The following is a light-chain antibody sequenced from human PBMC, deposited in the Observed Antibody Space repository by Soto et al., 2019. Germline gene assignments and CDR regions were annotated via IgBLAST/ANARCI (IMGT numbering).Light chain of an antibody. CDR3: QKYNNFPA. CDR2: AAS. J-gene: IGKJ4*01. V-gene: IGKV1-27*01. CDR1: QGISNY. Sequence: DIQMTQSPSSLSASVGDRVTITCRASQGISNYLAWYQQIPGKVPKLLISAASTVQSGVPSRFSGSGSVTDFTLTISSLQPEDVANYYCQKYNNFPACGGGTKVEIK.